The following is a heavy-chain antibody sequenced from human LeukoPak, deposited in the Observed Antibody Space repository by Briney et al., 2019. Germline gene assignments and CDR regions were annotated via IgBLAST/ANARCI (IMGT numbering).Heavy chain of an antibody. D-gene: IGHD5-12*01. CDR1: GGSISSGGYY. Sequence: PSQTLSLTCTVSGGSISSGGYYWSWIRQHPGKGLEWIGYIYYSGSTYYNPSLKSRVTISIDTSKNQFSLKLSSVTAADTAVYYCATDIGYSGYDYGYWGQGTLVTVSS. J-gene: IGHJ4*02. V-gene: IGHV4-31*03. CDR2: IYYSGST. CDR3: ATDIGYSGYDYGY.